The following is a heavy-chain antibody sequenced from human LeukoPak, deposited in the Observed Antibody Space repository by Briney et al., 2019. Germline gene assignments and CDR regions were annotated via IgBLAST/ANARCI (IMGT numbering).Heavy chain of an antibody. Sequence: GGSLRLSCAASGFTFSNYAMTWVRQVSGKGLEWVSGISGSGGGTYYAASVKGRFTISRDNSKDTLFLQMNSLRADDTALYYCARWSGDYKFDYWGQGTLVTVSS. D-gene: IGHD3-3*01. CDR1: GFTFSNYA. CDR3: ARWSGDYKFDY. J-gene: IGHJ4*02. CDR2: ISGSGGGT. V-gene: IGHV3-23*01.